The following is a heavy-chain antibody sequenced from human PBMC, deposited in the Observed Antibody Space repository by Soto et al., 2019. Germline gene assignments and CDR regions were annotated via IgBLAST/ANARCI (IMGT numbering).Heavy chain of an antibody. D-gene: IGHD3-3*01. Sequence: QVQLVESGGGVVQPGGSLRLSCAASGFSFSNFPMHWFRQAPGKGLEWVAVMSFDGITTYYADSVKGRFTVSRDNCQNTLYLRVNSLRDEDTAVYFCAREGPDAFRSSWHFDYWGQGTLVTVSS. CDR1: GFSFSNFP. CDR3: AREGPDAFRSSWHFDY. CDR2: MSFDGITT. V-gene: IGHV3-30-3*01. J-gene: IGHJ4*02.